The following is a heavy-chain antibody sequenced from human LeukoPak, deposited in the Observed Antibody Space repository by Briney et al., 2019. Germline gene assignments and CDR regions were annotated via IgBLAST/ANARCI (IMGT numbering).Heavy chain of an antibody. CDR2: ISSSSSYI. D-gene: IGHD1-26*01. V-gene: IGHV3-21*01. Sequence: GGSLRLSCAASGFTFSSYSMNWVRQAPGEGLEWVSSISSSSSYIYYADSVKGRFTISRDNAKNSLYLQMNSLRAEDTAVYYCARDRAVGATDYWGQGTLVTVSS. CDR3: ARDRAVGATDY. J-gene: IGHJ4*02. CDR1: GFTFSSYS.